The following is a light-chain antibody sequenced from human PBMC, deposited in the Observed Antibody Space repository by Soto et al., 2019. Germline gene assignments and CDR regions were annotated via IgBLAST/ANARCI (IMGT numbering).Light chain of an antibody. V-gene: IGLV2-14*01. J-gene: IGLJ2*01. CDR2: EVS. Sequence: QSVLTQPASVSGSPGQSITISCTGTSSDVGGYNYVSWYQQHPGKAPKLMIYEVSNWPSGVSNRFSGSKSGNTASLTISGLQAEDEADYYCSSYTSSSRGVFGGGTKLTVL. CDR1: SSDVGGYNY. CDR3: SSYTSSSRGV.